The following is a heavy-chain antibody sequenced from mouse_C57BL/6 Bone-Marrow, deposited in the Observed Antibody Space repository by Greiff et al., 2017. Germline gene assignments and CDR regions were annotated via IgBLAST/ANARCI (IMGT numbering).Heavy chain of an antibody. CDR3: ARHESVPVTTVVDYYAMDY. V-gene: IGHV1-62-2*01. CDR1: GYTFTEYT. Sequence: QVQLQQSGAELVKPGASVKLSCKASGYTFTEYTIHWVKQRSGQGLEWIGWFYPGSGSIKYNEKFKDKATLTADKSSSTAYMELSRLTSEDSAVYFCARHESVPVTTVVDYYAMDYWGQGTSVTVSS. D-gene: IGHD1-1*01. J-gene: IGHJ4*01. CDR2: FYPGSGSI.